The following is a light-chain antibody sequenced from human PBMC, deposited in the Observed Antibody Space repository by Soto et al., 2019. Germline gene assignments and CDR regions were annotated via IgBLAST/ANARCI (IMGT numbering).Light chain of an antibody. CDR1: QSVSSN. CDR3: QQYNNWPPLT. CDR2: GTS. J-gene: IGKJ4*01. V-gene: IGKV3-15*01. Sequence: EIVMTQSPATLSASPGERATLSCRASQSVSSNLVWYQQKPGQAPRLLIYGTSTRATGIPARFSGSGPGTEFTLTISSLQSEDFAVYYCQQYNNWPPLTFGGGTKVDIK.